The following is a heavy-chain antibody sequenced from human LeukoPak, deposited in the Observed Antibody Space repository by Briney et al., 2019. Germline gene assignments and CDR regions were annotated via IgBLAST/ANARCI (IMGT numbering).Heavy chain of an antibody. CDR3: ARHGPYCSGGSCYYYFDY. J-gene: IGHJ4*02. CDR2: IYPGDSDT. CDR1: GYSFTSYW. Sequence: GESLKISCKGSGYSFTSYWIAWVRQMPGKGLEWMGIIYPGDSDTRYSPSFQGQVTISADKSISTAYLQWSSLKASDTAMYYCARHGPYCSGGSCYYYFDYWGQGTLVTVSS. D-gene: IGHD2-15*01. V-gene: IGHV5-51*01.